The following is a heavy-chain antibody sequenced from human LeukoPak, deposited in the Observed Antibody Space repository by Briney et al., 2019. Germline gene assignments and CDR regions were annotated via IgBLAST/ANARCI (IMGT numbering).Heavy chain of an antibody. Sequence: ASVKVACKASGYTFTGYFIYWMRQAPGQGPEWMGWINPNSYGTNFAQKFRGRMTLTRDTSTSTVYMDLSSLTSDGTAVYYCAREMLSYSGSPINWFDPWGQGTLVTVSS. CDR1: GYTFTGYF. D-gene: IGHD1-26*01. V-gene: IGHV1-2*02. CDR2: INPNSYGT. J-gene: IGHJ5*02. CDR3: AREMLSYSGSPINWFDP.